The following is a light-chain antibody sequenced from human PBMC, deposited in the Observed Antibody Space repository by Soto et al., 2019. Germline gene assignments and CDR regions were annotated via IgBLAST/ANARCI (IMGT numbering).Light chain of an antibody. CDR2: DAS. CDR1: QSVSSY. V-gene: IGKV3-11*01. Sequence: EIRLKQSPATLSLSTGERATLSCRASQSVSSYLAWYQQKPGQAPRLLIYDASNRATGVPARFSGSGSGTDFTLTISSLEPEDFAVYYCQQRSNWPLTFGGGTKVDIK. CDR3: QQRSNWPLT. J-gene: IGKJ4*01.